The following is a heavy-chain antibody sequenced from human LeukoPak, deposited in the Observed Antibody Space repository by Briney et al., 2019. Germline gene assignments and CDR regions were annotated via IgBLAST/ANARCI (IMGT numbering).Heavy chain of an antibody. V-gene: IGHV3-64*01. CDR3: AREYCSGGDCQYYFDY. Sequence: PGGSLRLSCAASGFTFSSYAMHWVRQAPEQGLEYVSAITSNGNSPYYANSVRGRFTISRDNSKNTLYLQMGSLRVEDMAVYYCAREYCSGGDCQYYFDYWGQGTLVTVSS. D-gene: IGHD2-15*01. CDR2: ITSNGNSP. CDR1: GFTFSSYA. J-gene: IGHJ4*02.